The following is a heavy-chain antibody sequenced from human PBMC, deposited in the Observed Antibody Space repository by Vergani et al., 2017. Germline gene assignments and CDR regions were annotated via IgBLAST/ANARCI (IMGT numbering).Heavy chain of an antibody. J-gene: IGHJ5*02. CDR1: GFTFNQYG. D-gene: IGHD1-14*01. CDR3: ARDLRLLYNRFDP. Sequence: QVQLVESGGGVVPTGRSLRLSCAASGFTFNQYGMHWVRQAPGKGLEWVAVTWYDGNNKQYADSVKGRFTISRDNSKSTMYLQMNSLRDEDTGVYYCARDLRLLYNRFDPWGQGTLVTVSS. CDR2: TWYDGNNK. V-gene: IGHV3-33*01.